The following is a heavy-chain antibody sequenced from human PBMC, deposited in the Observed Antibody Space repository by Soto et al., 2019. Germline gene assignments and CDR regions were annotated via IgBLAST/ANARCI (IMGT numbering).Heavy chain of an antibody. V-gene: IGHV3-15*01. CDR3: TTDLGDYIWGSYRPDAFDI. CDR1: GFTFSNAW. J-gene: IGHJ3*02. D-gene: IGHD3-16*02. CDR2: IKSKTDGGTT. Sequence: EMQLVESGGGLVKPGGSLRLSCAASGFTFSNAWMSWVRQAPGKGLEWVGRIKSKTDGGTTDYAAPVKGRFTISRDDSKNTLYLQMNSLKTEDTAVYYCTTDLGDYIWGSYRPDAFDIWGQGTMVTVSS.